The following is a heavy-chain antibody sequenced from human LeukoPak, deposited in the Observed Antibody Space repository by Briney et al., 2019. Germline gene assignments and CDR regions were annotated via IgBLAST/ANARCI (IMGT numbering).Heavy chain of an antibody. CDR2: INGDGSTT. D-gene: IGHD3-10*01. CDR3: ARDYAGSPDY. V-gene: IGHV3-74*03. CDR1: GLTFSTYW. Sequence: GESLKISCTASGLTFSTYWINWVRQSPGKGLVWVALINGDGSTTTHADSVKGRFTISRDNAKNTAYLQMNSLRDEDTAVYFCARDYAGSPDYWGQGTLVTVSA. J-gene: IGHJ4*02.